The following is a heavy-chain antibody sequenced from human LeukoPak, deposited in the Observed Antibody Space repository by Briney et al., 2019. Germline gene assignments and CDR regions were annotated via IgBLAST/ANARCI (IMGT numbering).Heavy chain of an antibody. CDR2: IYPNSGAT. J-gene: IGHJ4*02. V-gene: IGHV1-2*02. Sequence: ASVKVSCKASGYTFTGYYMHWVRQAPGQGLEWMGYIYPNSGATKYAQKFQGRVTMTRDTSINTAYMELSRLTSDDTAAYYCGTLLSNGPFDYWGQGTLVTVSS. CDR1: GYTFTGYY. CDR3: GTLLSNGPFDY.